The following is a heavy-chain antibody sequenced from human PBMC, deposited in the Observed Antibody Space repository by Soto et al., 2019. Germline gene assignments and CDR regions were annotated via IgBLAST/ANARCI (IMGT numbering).Heavy chain of an antibody. D-gene: IGHD3-3*01. CDR1: GGSISSYY. V-gene: IGHV4-59*01. CDR3: ASWVPSDFWSGYYDY. J-gene: IGHJ4*02. CDR2: IYYSGST. Sequence: SETLSLTCTVSGGSISSYYWSWIRQPPGKGLEWIGYIYYSGSTNYNPSLKSRVTISVDTSKNQFSLKLSSVTAADTAVYYCASWVPSDFWSGYYDYWGQGTLVTVSS.